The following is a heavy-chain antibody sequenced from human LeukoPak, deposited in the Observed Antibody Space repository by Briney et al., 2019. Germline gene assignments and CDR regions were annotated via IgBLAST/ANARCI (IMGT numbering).Heavy chain of an antibody. CDR1: GGSISSGASD. CDR3: ARPYYYDSRIDP. CDR2: INHSGST. V-gene: IGHV4-30-4*01. J-gene: IGHJ5*02. D-gene: IGHD3-22*01. Sequence: SETLSLTCTVSGGSISSGASDWGWFRKPPKRGLEWVGYINHSGSTYYNPSLKSRVTMSADTSKNQLSLKLSSVTAADTAVYYCARPYYYDSRIDPWGQGILVTVSS.